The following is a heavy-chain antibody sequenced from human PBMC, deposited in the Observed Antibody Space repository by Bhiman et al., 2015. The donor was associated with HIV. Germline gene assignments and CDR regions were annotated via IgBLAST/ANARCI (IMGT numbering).Heavy chain of an antibody. CDR3: ARDFRSVGANDAFDI. CDR1: GFTFSTYW. CDR2: IKQDGSEK. J-gene: IGHJ3*02. V-gene: IGHV3-7*01. Sequence: EVQRGGVWGRAWSSLGGPVRLSCAASGFTFSTYWMSWVRQAPGKGLEWVANIKQDGSEKSYVDSVKGRITISRDNAKNSLYLQMNSLRAEDTAVYYCARDFRSVGANDAFDIWGQGTMVTVSS. D-gene: IGHD1-26*01.